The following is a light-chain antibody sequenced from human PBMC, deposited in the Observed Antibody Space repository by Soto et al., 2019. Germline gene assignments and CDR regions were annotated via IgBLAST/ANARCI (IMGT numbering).Light chain of an antibody. J-gene: IGKJ5*01. Sequence: DIQLTQSPSFLSASVGDRVTITCRASQDINTFLAWYQQHPGKAPKLLIHTASTLQSGVPSRFSGSGSGTEFTLTISSLQPEDFATYYCQHRHSYPITFGQGTRLDI. CDR1: QDINTF. CDR3: QHRHSYPIT. V-gene: IGKV1-9*01. CDR2: TAS.